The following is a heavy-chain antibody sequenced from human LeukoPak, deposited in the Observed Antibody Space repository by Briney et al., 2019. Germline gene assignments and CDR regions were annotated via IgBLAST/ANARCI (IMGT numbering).Heavy chain of an antibody. Sequence: PGGSLRLSCAASGFTFSSYSMNWVRQAPGKGLEWVSYISSSSSTIYYADSVKGRFTISRDNAKNSLYLQMNSLRAEDTAVYYCVPSLRGGSGSSMVDYWGQGTLVTVSS. D-gene: IGHD3-10*01. J-gene: IGHJ4*02. V-gene: IGHV3-48*04. CDR1: GFTFSSYS. CDR2: ISSSSSTI. CDR3: VPSLRGGSGSSMVDY.